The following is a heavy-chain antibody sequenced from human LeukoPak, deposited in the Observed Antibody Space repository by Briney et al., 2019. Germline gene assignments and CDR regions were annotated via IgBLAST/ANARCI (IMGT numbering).Heavy chain of an antibody. CDR2: ISAYNGNT. J-gene: IGHJ4*02. CDR3: AREGSYSGSYYTSSPGDY. V-gene: IGHV1-18*01. Sequence: ASVKVSCKASGYTFTTYGISWVQQAPGQGLEWMGWISAYNGNTNYAQKLQGRVTMTTDTSTSTAYMELRSLRSDDTAVYYCAREGSYSGSYYTSSPGDYWGQGTLVTVSS. CDR1: GYTFTTYG. D-gene: IGHD1-26*01.